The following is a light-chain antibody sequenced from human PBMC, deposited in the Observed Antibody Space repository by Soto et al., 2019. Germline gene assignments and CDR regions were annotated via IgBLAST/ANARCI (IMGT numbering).Light chain of an antibody. Sequence: ETVMTQSPATLSVSPGAGATLSCRASQSVSSNLVWYQHRPGQAPRLLIYGASTRATDIPARFSGSGSGTEFTLTISSLQSDDYAVYYGQQYNTWPPITFGQGTRLEIK. CDR2: GAS. V-gene: IGKV3-15*01. J-gene: IGKJ5*01. CDR1: QSVSSN. CDR3: QQYNTWPPIT.